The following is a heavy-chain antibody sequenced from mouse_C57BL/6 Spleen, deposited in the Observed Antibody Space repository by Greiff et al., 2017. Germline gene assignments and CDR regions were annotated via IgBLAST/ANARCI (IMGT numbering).Heavy chain of an antibody. CDR3: ARAAYYSNYDYFDY. V-gene: IGHV1-18*01. Sequence: VQLQQSGPELVKPGASVKIPCKASGYTFTDYNMDWVKQSHGKSLEWIGDINPNNGGPIYNQKFKGKATLTVDKSSSTAYMELRSLTSEDTAVYYCARAAYYSNYDYFDYWGPGTTLTVSS. D-gene: IGHD2-5*01. CDR2: INPNNGGP. J-gene: IGHJ2*01. CDR1: GYTFTDYN.